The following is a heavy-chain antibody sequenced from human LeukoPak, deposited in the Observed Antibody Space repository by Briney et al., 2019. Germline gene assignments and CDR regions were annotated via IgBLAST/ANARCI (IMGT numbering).Heavy chain of an antibody. CDR3: ARADYYDSSGYPY. D-gene: IGHD3-22*01. Sequence: VASVKVSCKAPGYTFTSYDINWVRQATGQGLEWMGWMNPNSANTGYAQKFQGRVTMTRNTSISTAYMELSSLRSEDTAVYYCARADYYDSSGYPYWGQGTLVTVSS. V-gene: IGHV1-8*01. CDR1: GYTFTSYD. CDR2: MNPNSANT. J-gene: IGHJ4*02.